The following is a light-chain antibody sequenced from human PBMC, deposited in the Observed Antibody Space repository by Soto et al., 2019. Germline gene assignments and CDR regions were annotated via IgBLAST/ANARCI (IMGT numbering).Light chain of an antibody. Sequence: QSVLTQPASESGSPGQSITISCAGTTSDVAYYDLVSWYQQHPGRAPKLLIYEVDKRPSGISVRFSGSKSGATASLTISGILPEDEAVYFCCTYAGHVPKFGGGTKLTVL. CDR2: EVD. J-gene: IGLJ2*01. V-gene: IGLV2-23*02. CDR3: CTYAGHVPK. CDR1: TSDVAYYDL.